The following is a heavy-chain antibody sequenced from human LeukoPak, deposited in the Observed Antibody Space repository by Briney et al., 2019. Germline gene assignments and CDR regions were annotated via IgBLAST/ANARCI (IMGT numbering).Heavy chain of an antibody. CDR3: AKLDTSTFDP. D-gene: IGHD2-2*01. CDR2: ISGSGGST. Sequence: PSETLSLTCTVSGGSISSYYWSWVRQAPGKGLEWVSAISGSGGSTYYADSVKGRFTISRDNSKNTLYLQMNSLRAEDTAVYYCAKLDTSTFDPWGQGTLVTVSS. J-gene: IGHJ5*02. CDR1: GGSISSYY. V-gene: IGHV3-23*01.